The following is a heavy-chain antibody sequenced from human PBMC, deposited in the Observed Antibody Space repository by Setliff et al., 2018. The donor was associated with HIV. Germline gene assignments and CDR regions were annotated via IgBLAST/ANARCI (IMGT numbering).Heavy chain of an antibody. Sequence: GGSLRLSCAVSGFSFSDYFMTWIRQAPGKGLEWVSYISGSGGVMAYADSVKGRFTISRDNAKNPMYLQMNGLRVEDTATYYCARARGSVGYYGSGTMYHMDVWGKGTTVTVSS. V-gene: IGHV3-11*01. D-gene: IGHD3-10*01. CDR2: ISGSGGVM. CDR1: GFSFSDYF. CDR3: ARARGSVGYYGSGTMYHMDV. J-gene: IGHJ6*03.